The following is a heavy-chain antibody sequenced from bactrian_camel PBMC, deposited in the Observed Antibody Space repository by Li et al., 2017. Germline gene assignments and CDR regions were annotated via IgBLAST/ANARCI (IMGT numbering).Heavy chain of an antibody. J-gene: IGHJ4*01. V-gene: IGHV3S1*01. Sequence: HVQLVESGGGSVQAGGSLRLSCAASGYTVSSGCMGWFRQAPGKEREGVAVIRPGGGSTYYATSVKGRFTISHDNAKNTMYLQMSSLKPEDTAMYYCAARIGTGCSGLARYGYNYWGQGTQVTVS. CDR3: AARIGTGCSGLARYGYNY. CDR1: GYTVSSGC. D-gene: IGHD5*01. CDR2: IRPGGGST.